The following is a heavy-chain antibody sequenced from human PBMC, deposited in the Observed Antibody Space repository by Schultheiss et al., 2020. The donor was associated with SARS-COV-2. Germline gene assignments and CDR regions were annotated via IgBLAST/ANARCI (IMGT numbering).Heavy chain of an antibody. CDR3: ARYVRYYDSRYPDYYYGLDV. V-gene: IGHV4-59*12. D-gene: IGHD3-22*01. CDR1: GGSISSYY. CDR2: IYYSGST. J-gene: IGHJ6*02. Sequence: GSLRLSCTVSGGSISSYYWSWIRQPAGKGLEWIGYIYYSGSTYYNPSLKSRVTISVDTSKNQFSLKLSSVTAADTAVYFCARYVRYYDSRYPDYYYGLDVWGQGTTVTVSS.